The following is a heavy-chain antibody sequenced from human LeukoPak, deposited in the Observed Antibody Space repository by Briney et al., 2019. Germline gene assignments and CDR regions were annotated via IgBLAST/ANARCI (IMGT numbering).Heavy chain of an antibody. Sequence: ASVKVSCKVSGYTLTELSVHWVRQAPGKGLEWMGNFDPKDGDTIYAQRFQGRVTMTRDTSTSTVYMELSSLRSEDTAVYYCARDHNKGGPLHMVRGRFYGYWGQGTLVTVSS. CDR1: GYTLTELS. CDR3: ARDHNKGGPLHMVRGRFYGY. V-gene: IGHV1-24*01. J-gene: IGHJ4*02. D-gene: IGHD3-10*01. CDR2: FDPKDGDT.